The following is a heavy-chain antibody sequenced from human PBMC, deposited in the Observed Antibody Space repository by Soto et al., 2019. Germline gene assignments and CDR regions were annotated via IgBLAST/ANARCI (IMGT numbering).Heavy chain of an antibody. CDR1: GFTFSNYA. CDR3: ARRLVYGQGAFDI. CDR2: ISSAGTST. Sequence: GGSLRLSCAASGFTFSNYAMSWVRQAPGKGLEWVSTISSAGTSTYYADSVKGRFTISRDNSKNTLYLQMYSLRAEDTALYYCARRLVYGQGAFDIWGQGTMVTVSS. D-gene: IGHD4-17*01. V-gene: IGHV3-23*01. J-gene: IGHJ3*02.